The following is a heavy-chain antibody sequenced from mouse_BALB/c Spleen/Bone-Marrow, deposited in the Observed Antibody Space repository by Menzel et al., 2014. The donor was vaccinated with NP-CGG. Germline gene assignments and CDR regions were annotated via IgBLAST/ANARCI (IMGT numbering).Heavy chain of an antibody. CDR2: INPDSGTI. D-gene: IGHD1-1*01. V-gene: IGHV4-1*02. CDR1: GFDFSRYW. Sequence: EVKLVESGGGLVQPGGSLKLPCAASGFDFSRYWMSWVRQAPGKGLEWIGGINPDSGTINYTPSLKDKFIISRDNAKNTLYLQMSKVRSEDTALYYCARLYYYGNFDYWGQGTTLTVSS. J-gene: IGHJ2*01. CDR3: ARLYYYGNFDY.